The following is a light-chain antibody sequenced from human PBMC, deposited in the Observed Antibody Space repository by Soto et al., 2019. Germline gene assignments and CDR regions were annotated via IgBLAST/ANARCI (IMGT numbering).Light chain of an antibody. CDR3: RQYDNLPIT. Sequence: ASAGDRVTFTCGSIEDIRTWLAWYQQKPGKAPKLLIYSASSLETGVPSRFSGSGSGTDFTLPISSLKPKKIATNSCRQYDNLPITFAKGTRLE. CDR2: SAS. J-gene: IGKJ5*01. V-gene: IGKV1-5*03. CDR1: EDIRTW.